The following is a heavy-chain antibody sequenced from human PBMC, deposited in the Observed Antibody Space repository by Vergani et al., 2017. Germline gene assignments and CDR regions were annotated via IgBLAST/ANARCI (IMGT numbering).Heavy chain of an antibody. D-gene: IGHD2-2*01. J-gene: IGHJ6*03. CDR3: AKGGYCSSTSFSLYYYYYYMDV. Sequence: EVHLVESGGGLVQPGRSLRLSCSGSGFTLGDYAMTWVRQAPGKGLEWVAFIWSKPYGGTTEYAASVKGRFTISRDDSKSIAYLQMNSLRAEDTAVYYCAKGGYCSSTSFSLYYYYYYMDVWGKGTTVTVSS. CDR1: GFTLGDYA. CDR2: IWSKPYGGTT. V-gene: IGHV3-49*04.